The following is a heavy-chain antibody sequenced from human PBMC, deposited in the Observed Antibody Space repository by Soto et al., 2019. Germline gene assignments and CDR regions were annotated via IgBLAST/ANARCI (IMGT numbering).Heavy chain of an antibody. CDR2: IYWDDDK. CDR1: GFSLSTSGVG. J-gene: IGHJ6*02. D-gene: IGHD2-21*02. CDR3: AHSRCGGDCLQSYSSHYYYGMDV. Sequence: QITLKESGPTLVKPTQTLTLTCTFSGFSLSTSGVGVGWIRQPPGKALEWLALIYWDDDKRYSPSLKSRLTITKDTSKNGLVLTMTNMDPVDTATYYCAHSRCGGDCLQSYSSHYYYGMDVWGQGTTVTVSS. V-gene: IGHV2-5*02.